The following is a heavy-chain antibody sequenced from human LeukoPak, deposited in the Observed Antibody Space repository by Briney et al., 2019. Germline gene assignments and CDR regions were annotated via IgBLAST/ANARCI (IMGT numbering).Heavy chain of an antibody. J-gene: IGHJ4*02. CDR3: ARDGSGYSSGWYSDY. V-gene: IGHV3-7*03. D-gene: IGHD6-19*01. CDR2: IKQDGSEK. CDR1: GFTFSSYW. Sequence: GGSLRLSCAASGFTFSSYWMSWVRQAPGKGLEWVANIKQDGSEKYYVDSVKGRFTISRDNAKNSLYPQMNSLRAEDTAVYYCARDGSGYSSGWYSDYWGQGTLVTVSS.